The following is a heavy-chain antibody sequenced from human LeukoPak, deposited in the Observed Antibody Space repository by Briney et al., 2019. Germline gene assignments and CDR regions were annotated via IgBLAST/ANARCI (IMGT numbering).Heavy chain of an antibody. Sequence: GASVKVSCKASGYTFTGYYMHWVRQAPGQGLEWMGWINPNSGGTNYAQKFQGRVTVTRDTSISTAYMELSRLRSDDTAVYYCARHRGVPAAMFYDYWGQGTLVTVSS. CDR1: GYTFTGYY. V-gene: IGHV1-2*02. CDR3: ARHRGVPAAMFYDY. D-gene: IGHD2-2*01. J-gene: IGHJ4*02. CDR2: INPNSGGT.